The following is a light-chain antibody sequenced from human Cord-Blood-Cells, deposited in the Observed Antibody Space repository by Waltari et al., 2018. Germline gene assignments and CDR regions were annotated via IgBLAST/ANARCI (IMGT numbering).Light chain of an antibody. CDR2: AAS. CDR3: QQSDSTPFT. Sequence: IQLTQTPSSLSASVGDRVTITCRASQSISSYLNWYQQKPGTAPKLLIYAASSLQSAVPSRFSGSGSGTDFTLTISSLQPEDFATYYCQQSDSTPFTFGPGTKVDIK. V-gene: IGKV1-39*01. CDR1: QSISSY. J-gene: IGKJ3*01.